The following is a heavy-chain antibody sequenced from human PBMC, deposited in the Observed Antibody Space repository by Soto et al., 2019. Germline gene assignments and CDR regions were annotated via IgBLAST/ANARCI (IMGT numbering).Heavy chain of an antibody. V-gene: IGHV1-18*01. J-gene: IGHJ5*02. CDR3: ARVVPGAEAWFGP. D-gene: IGHD2-2*01. CDR1: GYTFSNYG. CDR2: ISLYSDGT. Sequence: QVQLVQSGGEVKRPGASVKVSCKTSGYTFSNYGITWVRQAPGQPLEWLGGISLYSDGTNYAQKFQGRVSMTTDTPTTTAYMELTSLRSDDTAVYHCARVVPGAEAWFGPWGQGTLVTVSS.